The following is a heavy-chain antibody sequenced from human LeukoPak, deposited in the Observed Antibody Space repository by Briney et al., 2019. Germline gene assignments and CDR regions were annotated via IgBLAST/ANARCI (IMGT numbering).Heavy chain of an antibody. J-gene: IGHJ4*02. V-gene: IGHV3-30*03. CDR1: GFTFSSYD. CDR2: ISYDGSNK. D-gene: IGHD6-13*01. Sequence: GRSLRLSCAASGFTFSSYDMHWVRQAPGKGLEWVTVISYDGSNKYYGDSVKGRFTISRDNSKNTLYLKMNSLRAEDTAVYYCARGTLKAAATDFDYWGQGTLVTVSS. CDR3: ARGTLKAAATDFDY.